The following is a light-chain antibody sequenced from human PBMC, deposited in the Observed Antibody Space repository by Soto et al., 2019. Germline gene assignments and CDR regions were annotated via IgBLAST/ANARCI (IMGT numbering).Light chain of an antibody. CDR2: GPS. CDR1: ETVRTN. J-gene: IGKJ2*01. V-gene: IGKV3-15*01. Sequence: IVMTQSPATLSVSPGERVTLSCRASETVRTNLAWFQQKPGQTPRPLIFGPSPRATGIPTRFTGSESVTAFTLTICSLQSEDLAVYYCHQYYNWPPYTFGQPTQLQIK. CDR3: HQYYNWPPYT.